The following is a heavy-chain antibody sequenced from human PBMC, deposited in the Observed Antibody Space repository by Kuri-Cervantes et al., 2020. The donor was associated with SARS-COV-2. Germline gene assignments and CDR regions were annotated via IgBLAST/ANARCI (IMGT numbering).Heavy chain of an antibody. Sequence: ASVKVSCKASGYTFSDYYIHWVRQAPGQGLEWMGCINPYTGGTQYAQKFQGWVTLTRDTSLSTAFMELGRLTSDDTALYYCARGEGVRGLMVVFRWRGAGPLDLWGQGSPVTVSS. D-gene: IGHD3-10*01. CDR2: INPYTGGT. CDR3: ARGEGVRGLMVVFRWRGAGPLDL. V-gene: IGHV1-2*04. CDR1: GYTFSDYY. J-gene: IGHJ5*02.